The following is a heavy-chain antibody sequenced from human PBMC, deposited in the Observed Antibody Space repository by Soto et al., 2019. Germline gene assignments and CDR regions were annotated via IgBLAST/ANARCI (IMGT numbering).Heavy chain of an antibody. CDR2: ISHYGKT. J-gene: IGHJ5*02. D-gene: IGHD2-2*01. CDR3: ARNGDCTSGICYVGWFDP. V-gene: IGHV4-4*02. CDR1: GGYMRNDDW. Sequence: QVQLQESGPGLVEPSGTPSLNCGVTGGYMRNDDWWSWVRQTPGKGLEWIGEISHYGKTNYNPSLKSRVTMSIDTSKNQLSLKVRSLTAADTAIYYCARNGDCTSGICYVGWFDPWGQGTLVSVSS.